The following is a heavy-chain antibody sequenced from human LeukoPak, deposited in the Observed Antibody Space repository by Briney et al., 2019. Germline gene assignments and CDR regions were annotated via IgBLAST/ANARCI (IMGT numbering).Heavy chain of an antibody. J-gene: IGHJ4*02. CDR3: ARVSSYCSSNSCPYDY. V-gene: IGHV3-23*01. CDR2: ISGRGSTT. D-gene: IGHD2-2*01. Sequence: GGSLRLSCAASGFTFTNYAMTWVRQAPGKWLEWVSAISGRGSTTYYADSVKGRFTISRDNAQNTLYLQMNSLRVEDTAVYYCARVSSYCSSNSCPYDYWGRGTLVTVSS. CDR1: GFTFTNYA.